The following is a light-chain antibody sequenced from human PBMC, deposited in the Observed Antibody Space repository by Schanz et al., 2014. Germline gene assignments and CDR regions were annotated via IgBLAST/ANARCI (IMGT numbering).Light chain of an antibody. CDR2: GAS. Sequence: EIVLTQSPGTLSLSPGERATLSCRASQSVTNDFLAWYQQKPGQAPRLLIYGASSRATGIPHRFSGSGSGTDFTLTISGLEPEDFAVYCCQQYGSSPRTFGQGTEVEIK. V-gene: IGKV3-20*01. CDR3: QQYGSSPRT. J-gene: IGKJ1*01. CDR1: QSVTNDF.